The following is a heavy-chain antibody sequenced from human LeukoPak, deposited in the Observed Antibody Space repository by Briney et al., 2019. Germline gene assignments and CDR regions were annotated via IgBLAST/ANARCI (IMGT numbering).Heavy chain of an antibody. CDR1: GYRFTNYW. Sequence: GESLKISCKGSGYRFTNYWIGWVRQMPGKGLEWMGISYPSDSDTRYSPSFQGQVIISADKSISTAYLQWSSLKASDTAMYYCARQLGYSSGWYFDYWGQGTLVTVSS. CDR2: SYPSDSDT. D-gene: IGHD6-19*01. J-gene: IGHJ4*02. CDR3: ARQLGYSSGWYFDY. V-gene: IGHV5-51*01.